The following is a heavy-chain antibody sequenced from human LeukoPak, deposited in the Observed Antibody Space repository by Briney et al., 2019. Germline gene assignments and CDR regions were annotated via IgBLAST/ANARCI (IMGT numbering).Heavy chain of an antibody. V-gene: IGHV3-30*02. Sequence: GGSLRLSCAASGFTFSSYGMYWVRQAPGKGLEWVAFIRYDGSNKCYADSVKGRFTISRDNSKSRLYLQMNSLRPEDTAVYYCAKDQFKPSGITMLRGVRGYYYNMDVWGKGTTVTISS. J-gene: IGHJ6*04. D-gene: IGHD3-10*01. CDR3: AKDQFKPSGITMLRGVRGYYYNMDV. CDR1: GFTFSSYG. CDR2: IRYDGSNK.